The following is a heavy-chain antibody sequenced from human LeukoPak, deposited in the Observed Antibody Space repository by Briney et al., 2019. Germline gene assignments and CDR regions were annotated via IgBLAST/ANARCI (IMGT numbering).Heavy chain of an antibody. V-gene: IGHV3-23*01. CDR3: AKSPLVQRLHSYYGTDV. CDR2: ISDRGGST. D-gene: IGHD4-11*01. Sequence: GRSLRLSCAASGFTFRSFDMSWVRQAPGKGLEWVSAISDRGGSTYYADSVKGRFTISRDNSKNTLYLQMNSLRAEDTAVYYCAKSPLVQRLHSYYGTDVWGQGTTVTVSS. J-gene: IGHJ6*02. CDR1: GFTFRSFD.